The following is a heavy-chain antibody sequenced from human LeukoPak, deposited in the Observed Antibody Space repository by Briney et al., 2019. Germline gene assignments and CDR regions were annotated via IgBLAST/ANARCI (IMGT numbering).Heavy chain of an antibody. D-gene: IGHD3-3*01. CDR2: IYSGGST. J-gene: IGHJ6*03. CDR3: ARDSGGIYDFWSGSPYYMDV. Sequence: GGSLRLSCAASGFTVSSNYMSWVRQAPGKGLEWVSVIYSGGSTYYADSVKGRFTISRVNSKNTLYLQMNSLRAEDTAVYYCARDSGGIYDFWSGSPYYMDVWGKGTTVTVSS. V-gene: IGHV3-53*01. CDR1: GFTVSSNY.